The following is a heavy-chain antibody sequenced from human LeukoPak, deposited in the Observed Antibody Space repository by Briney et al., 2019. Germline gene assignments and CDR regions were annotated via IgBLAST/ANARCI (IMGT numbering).Heavy chain of an antibody. J-gene: IGHJ3*02. D-gene: IGHD3-22*01. CDR3: ARSPLPRITMRSSRNAFDI. CDR1: GFTFSSYE. Sequence: GGSLRLSCAASGFTFSSYEMNWVRQAPGKGLEWGSYISSSGSSIYYEDPVKGRFTISRDNAKTSLYLQMNSLRAEDTAVYYCARSPLPRITMRSSRNAFDIWGQGTMVTVSS. V-gene: IGHV3-48*03. CDR2: ISSSGSSI.